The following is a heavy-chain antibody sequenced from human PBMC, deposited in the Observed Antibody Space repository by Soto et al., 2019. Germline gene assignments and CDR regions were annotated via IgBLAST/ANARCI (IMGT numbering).Heavy chain of an antibody. CDR1: GFTFSSYA. CDR2: ISYDGSNK. V-gene: IGHV3-30-3*01. CDR3: ARDEVAAAGKVGFYYYYGMDV. Sequence: PGGSLRLSCAASGFTFSSYAMHRVRQAPGKGLEWVAVISYDGSNKYYADSVKGRFTISRDNSKNTLYLQMNSLRAEDTAVYYCARDEVAAAGKVGFYYYYGMDVWGQGTTVPVS. D-gene: IGHD6-13*01. J-gene: IGHJ6*02.